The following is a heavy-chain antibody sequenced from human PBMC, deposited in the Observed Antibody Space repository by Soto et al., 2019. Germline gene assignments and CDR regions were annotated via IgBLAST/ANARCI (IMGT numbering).Heavy chain of an antibody. CDR3: AGVFPGVPAAMVSWFDP. V-gene: IGHV4-34*01. CDR1: GGSFSGYY. D-gene: IGHD2-2*01. J-gene: IGHJ5*02. Sequence: SETLSLTCAVYGGSFSGYYWSWIRQPPGKGLEWIGEINHSGSTNYNPSLKSRVTISVDTSKNQFSLKLSSVTAADTAVYYCAGVFPGVPAAMVSWFDPWGQGTLVTVSS. CDR2: INHSGST.